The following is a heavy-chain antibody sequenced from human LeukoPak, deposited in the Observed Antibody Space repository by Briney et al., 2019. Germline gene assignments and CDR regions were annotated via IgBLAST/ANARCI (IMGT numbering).Heavy chain of an antibody. Sequence: GGSLRLSCAASGFTFSSYSMNWVRQAPGKGLEWVSSISSSSSYIYYADSVKGRFTISRDNAKNSLYLHMNSLRAEDTAVYYCARDADYDYVWGSPKMYYWGQGTLVTVSS. CDR3: ARDADYDYVWGSPKMYY. J-gene: IGHJ4*02. V-gene: IGHV3-21*01. CDR1: GFTFSSYS. CDR2: ISSSSSYI. D-gene: IGHD3-16*01.